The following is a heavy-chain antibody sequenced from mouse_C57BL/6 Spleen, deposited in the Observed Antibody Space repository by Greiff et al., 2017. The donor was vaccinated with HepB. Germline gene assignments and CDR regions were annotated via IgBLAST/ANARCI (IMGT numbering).Heavy chain of an antibody. CDR3: ARYLLTTVVATPDYYAMDY. Sequence: VQLKQSGAELVKPGASVKLSCTASGFNIKDYYMHWVKQRTEQGLEWIGRIDPEDGETKYAPKFQGKATITADTSSITAYLQLSSLTSEDTAVYYCARYLLTTVVATPDYYAMDYWGQGTSVTVSS. J-gene: IGHJ4*01. V-gene: IGHV14-2*01. CDR2: IDPEDGET. CDR1: GFNIKDYY. D-gene: IGHD1-1*01.